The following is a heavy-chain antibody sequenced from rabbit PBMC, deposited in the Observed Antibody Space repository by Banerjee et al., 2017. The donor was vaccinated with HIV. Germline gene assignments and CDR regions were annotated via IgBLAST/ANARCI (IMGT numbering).Heavy chain of an antibody. V-gene: IGHV1S45*01. D-gene: IGHD1-1*01. CDR2: IDTNDGDT. CDR1: GFSFSSNW. Sequence: QEQLVESGGGLVQPEGTLTLTCTVSGFSFSSNWICWVRQAPGKGLEWIACIDTNDGDTDYANWPKGRFTISKTSSTTVTLQMTSLTAADTATYFCARNYVNAFDPWGPGTLVTDS. J-gene: IGHJ2*01. CDR3: ARNYVNAFDP.